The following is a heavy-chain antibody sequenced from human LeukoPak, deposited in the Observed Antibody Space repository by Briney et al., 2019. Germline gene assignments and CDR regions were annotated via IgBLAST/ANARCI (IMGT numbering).Heavy chain of an antibody. V-gene: IGHV3-7*03. J-gene: IGHJ4*02. Sequence: GSLRLSCAASGFTFTNYWMSWVRQAPGKGLEWVANIKTDGSVKYYVDSVKGRFAISRDNAKNSLYLQMNSLRSEDTAVYYCARVGYSSSSTDYWGQGTLVTVSS. D-gene: IGHD6-6*01. CDR1: GFTFTNYW. CDR2: IKTDGSVK. CDR3: ARVGYSSSSTDY.